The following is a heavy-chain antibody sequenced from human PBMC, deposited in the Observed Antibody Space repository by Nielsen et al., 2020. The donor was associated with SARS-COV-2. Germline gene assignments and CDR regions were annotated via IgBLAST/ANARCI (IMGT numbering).Heavy chain of an antibody. CDR2: INGGGGST. CDR3: NSGYDSYYYYGMDV. J-gene: IGHJ6*02. CDR1: GFTFSRYA. Sequence: GGSLRLSCAASGFTFSRYAMTWVRQVPGKGLEWVSAINGGGGSTYYADSVKGRFTISRDNSKNTLYLQMNSLRAEDTAVYYCNSGYDSYYYYGMDVWGQGTTVTVSS. V-gene: IGHV3-23*01. D-gene: IGHD5-12*01.